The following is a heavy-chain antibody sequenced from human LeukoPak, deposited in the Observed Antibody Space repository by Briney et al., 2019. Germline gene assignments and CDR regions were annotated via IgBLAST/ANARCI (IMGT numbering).Heavy chain of an antibody. CDR2: MYSGGNT. D-gene: IGHD2-2*01. Sequence: GGSLRLSCAASGFTVSSNYMSWVRQAPGKGLEWVSVMYSGGNTYYADSVKGRFTISRDNSKNTLHLQMNSLRAEDTALYHCASIGYCSSTSCAPIPWGQGTLVTVSS. CDR3: ASIGYCSSTSCAPIP. V-gene: IGHV3-53*01. CDR1: GFTVSSNY. J-gene: IGHJ5*02.